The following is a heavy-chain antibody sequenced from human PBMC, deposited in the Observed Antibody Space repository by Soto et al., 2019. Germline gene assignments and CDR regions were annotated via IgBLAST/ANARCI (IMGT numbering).Heavy chain of an antibody. Sequence: QVPLVQSGAEVKKPGSSVKVSCKASGGTFSSYAISWVRQAPGQGLEWMGGIIPIFGTANYAQKFQGRVTITADESTSTAYMELSSLRSEDTAVYYCARAPNLYDFWSGYSPYWYFDLWGRGTLVTVSS. CDR1: GGTFSSYA. CDR2: IIPIFGTA. CDR3: ARAPNLYDFWSGYSPYWYFDL. J-gene: IGHJ2*01. V-gene: IGHV1-69*01. D-gene: IGHD3-3*01.